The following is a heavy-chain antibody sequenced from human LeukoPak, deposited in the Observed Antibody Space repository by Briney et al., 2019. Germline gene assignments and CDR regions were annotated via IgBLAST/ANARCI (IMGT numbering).Heavy chain of an antibody. CDR1: GFTFSAYA. D-gene: IGHD3-22*01. V-gene: IGHV3-69-1*01. Sequence: PGGSLRLSCTASGFTFSAYAMNWVRQAPGKGLQWIASISSSSNIFYADSLKGRFTISKDNAKSSLYLQLNSLRAEDTAVYYCARDLNYYDSSGYGHWGQGTLVTVSS. J-gene: IGHJ4*02. CDR3: ARDLNYYDSSGYGH. CDR2: ISSSSNI.